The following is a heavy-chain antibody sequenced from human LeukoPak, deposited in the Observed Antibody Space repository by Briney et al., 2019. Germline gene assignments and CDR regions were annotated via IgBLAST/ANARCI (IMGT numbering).Heavy chain of an antibody. Sequence: GGSLRLSCAASGFTFSSYWMHWVRQAPGKGLVWVSRINSDGSSTSYADSVKGRFTISRDNAKNTLYLQTNSLRAEDTAVYYCARALTVADYYFDYWGQGTLVTVSS. CDR3: ARALTVADYYFDY. CDR2: INSDGSST. D-gene: IGHD6-19*01. J-gene: IGHJ4*02. V-gene: IGHV3-74*01. CDR1: GFTFSSYW.